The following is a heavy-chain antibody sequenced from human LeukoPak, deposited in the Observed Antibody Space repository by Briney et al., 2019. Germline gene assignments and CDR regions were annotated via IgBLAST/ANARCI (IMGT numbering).Heavy chain of an antibody. D-gene: IGHD3-22*01. CDR2: ISYDGSNK. V-gene: IGHV3-30-3*01. CDR1: GFTFSGYP. Sequence: GGSLRLSCAASGFTFSGYPIHWVRQAPGKGLEWVAVISYDGSNKYYADSVKGRFTISRDNSKNTLYLQMNSLRTEDTAVYYCARDYYESSGYPPEPYDNWGQGTLVTVSS. CDR3: ARDYYESSGYPPEPYDN. J-gene: IGHJ4*02.